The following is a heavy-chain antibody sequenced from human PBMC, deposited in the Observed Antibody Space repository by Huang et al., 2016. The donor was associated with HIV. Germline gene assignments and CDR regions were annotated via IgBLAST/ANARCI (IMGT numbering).Heavy chain of an antibody. CDR2: ISGENGKT. CDR3: ARERYYYDRSGYYTPVEYFHH. V-gene: IGHV1-18*01. D-gene: IGHD3-22*01. CDR1: GYTFTNYA. J-gene: IGHJ1*01. Sequence: QVQLVQSGAEVKKPGASVKVSCKASGYTFTNYAINWVRQAPGQCLERMGWISGENGKTNYAQKVQGRVTTTKDTSTRTAYMELRSLISDDTAVYYCARERYYYDRSGYYTPVEYFHHWGQGTLVTVSS.